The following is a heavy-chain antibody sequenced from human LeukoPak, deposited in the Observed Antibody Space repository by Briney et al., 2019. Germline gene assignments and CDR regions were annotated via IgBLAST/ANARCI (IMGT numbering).Heavy chain of an antibody. V-gene: IGHV3-74*01. CDR1: GFTFSSYW. Sequence: GGSVRLSCAASGFTFSSYWMHWVRQAPGQGPVWVSRINSDGSNTRYADSVKGRFTISRDNSKNTLYLQMNSLRAEDTAVYYCAKYMSSGYWGQGTMVTVCS. CDR3: AKYMSSGY. D-gene: IGHD6-19*01. CDR2: INSDGSNT. J-gene: IGHJ4*02.